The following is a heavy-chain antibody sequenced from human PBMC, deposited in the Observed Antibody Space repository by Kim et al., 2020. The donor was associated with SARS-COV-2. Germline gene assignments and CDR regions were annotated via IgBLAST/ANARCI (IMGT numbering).Heavy chain of an antibody. CDR3: ARDDLSYYYDSSGYGMDV. Sequence: GGSLRLSCAASGFTFSSYGMHWVRQAPGKGLEWVAVIWYDGSNKYYADSVKGRFTISRDNSKNTLYLQMNSLRAEDTAVYYCARDDLSYYYDSSGYGMDVWGQGTTVTVSS. D-gene: IGHD3-22*01. J-gene: IGHJ6*02. CDR1: GFTFSSYG. V-gene: IGHV3-33*01. CDR2: IWYDGSNK.